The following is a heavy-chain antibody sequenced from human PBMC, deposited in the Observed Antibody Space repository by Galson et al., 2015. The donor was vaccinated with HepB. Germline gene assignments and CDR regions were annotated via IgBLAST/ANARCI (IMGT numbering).Heavy chain of an antibody. CDR3: ARDETTMARGVIHKWYSGY. J-gene: IGHJ4*02. D-gene: IGHD3-10*01. CDR1: GFIFDDYD. Sequence: SLRLSCAATGFIFDDYDMRWVRQVPGKGLEWVSGINWNGGDTDYADSVKGRFTISRDNAENSLYLQMNSLRAEDTALCYCARDETTMARGVIHKWYSGYWGQGILVTVSS. CDR2: INWNGGDT. V-gene: IGHV3-20*04.